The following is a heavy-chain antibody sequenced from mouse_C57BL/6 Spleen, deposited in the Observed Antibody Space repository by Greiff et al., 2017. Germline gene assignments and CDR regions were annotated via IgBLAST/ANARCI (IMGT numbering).Heavy chain of an antibody. J-gene: IGHJ2*01. CDR1: GFTFSSYT. Sequence: EVKLVESGGGLVKPGGSLKLSCAASGFTFSSYTMSWVRQTPEKRLEWVATISGGGGNTYYPDSVKGRFTISRDNAKNTLYLQMSRLRSEYTALYYSVRHGSSYFALDDWGQGTTLTVAS. D-gene: IGHD1-1*01. V-gene: IGHV5-9*01. CDR2: ISGGGGNT. CDR3: VRHGSSYFALDD.